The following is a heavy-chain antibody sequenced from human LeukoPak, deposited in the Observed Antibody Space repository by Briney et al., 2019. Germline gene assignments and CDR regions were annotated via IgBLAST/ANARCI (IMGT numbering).Heavy chain of an antibody. CDR2: VKYDGSGK. D-gene: IGHD7-27*01. CDR3: VRDFTWTTGDEI. V-gene: IGHV3-7*01. J-gene: IGHJ4*02. CDR1: GFTFSGHW. Sequence: GVSLRLSCAASGFTFSGHWMSWVRQAPGKGLEWVANVKYDGSGKYYMDSVKGRFTVSRDNAKNSLYLQLSSLRAEDTAVYYCVRDFTWTTGDEIWGQGTLVTVSS.